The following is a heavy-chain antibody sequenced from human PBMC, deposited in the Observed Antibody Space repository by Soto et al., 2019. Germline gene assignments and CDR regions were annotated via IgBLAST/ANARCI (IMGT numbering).Heavy chain of an antibody. CDR2: ISGSGGST. V-gene: IGHV3-23*01. D-gene: IGHD3-9*01. CDR3: AKHVLRYFDWLVEVFDY. J-gene: IGHJ4*02. CDR1: GFTFSSYA. Sequence: GGSLRLSCAASGFTFSSYAMSWVRQAPGKGLEWVSAISGSGGSTYYADSVKGRFTISRDNSKNTLYLQMNSLRAEDTAVYYCAKHVLRYFDWLVEVFDYWGQGTLVTVSS.